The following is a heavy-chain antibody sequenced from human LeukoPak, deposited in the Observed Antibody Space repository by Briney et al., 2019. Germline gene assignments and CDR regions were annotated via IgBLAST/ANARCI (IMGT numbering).Heavy chain of an antibody. J-gene: IGHJ6*02. Sequence: TSVKVSCKVSGYTLTELSMHWVRQAPGKGLEWMGGFDPEDGETIYAQKFQGRVTMTEDTSTDTAYMELSSLRSEDTAVYYCARDVYMGGGDLPDYYYYGMDVWGQGTTVTVSS. D-gene: IGHD2-21*02. V-gene: IGHV1-24*01. CDR1: GYTLTELS. CDR3: ARDVYMGGGDLPDYYYYGMDV. CDR2: FDPEDGET.